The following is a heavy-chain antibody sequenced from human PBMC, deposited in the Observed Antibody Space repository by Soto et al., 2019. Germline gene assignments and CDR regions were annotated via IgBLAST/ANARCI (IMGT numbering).Heavy chain of an antibody. CDR2: IYYSGST. J-gene: IGHJ5*02. Sequence: SETLSLTCTVSGGSIVSYYCSCVRHPPGKWREWIGYIYYSGSTNYNPSLKSRVTISVDTSKNQFSLKLSSVTAADTAVYYCARRVDTAPNWFDPWGQGTLVTVSS. D-gene: IGHD5-18*01. V-gene: IGHV4-59*01. CDR1: GGSIVSYY. CDR3: ARRVDTAPNWFDP.